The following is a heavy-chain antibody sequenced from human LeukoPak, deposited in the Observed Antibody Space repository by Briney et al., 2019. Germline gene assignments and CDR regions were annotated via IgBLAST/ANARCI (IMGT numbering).Heavy chain of an antibody. D-gene: IGHD2-15*01. J-gene: IGHJ4*02. Sequence: GGSLRLSCAASGFTFSSCSMNWVRQAPGKGLEWVSSISSSSSYIYYADSVKGRFTISRDNAKNSLYLQMNSLRAEDTAVYYCASEVVAANAFDYWGQGTLVTVSS. CDR2: ISSSSSYI. V-gene: IGHV3-21*01. CDR3: ASEVVAANAFDY. CDR1: GFTFSSCS.